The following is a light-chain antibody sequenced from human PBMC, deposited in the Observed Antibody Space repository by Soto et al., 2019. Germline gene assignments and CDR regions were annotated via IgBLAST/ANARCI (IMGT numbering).Light chain of an antibody. Sequence: QSALTQPASVSGSPGQSITICCTGTSSDVGGYNYVSWYQQHPGKAPKLMIYDVSNRPSGVSNRFSGSKSGNTASLTISGLQAEDEADYYCSSYTSSSTLVVFGGGTKLTV. CDR3: SSYTSSSTLVV. CDR2: DVS. CDR1: SSDVGGYNY. J-gene: IGLJ2*01. V-gene: IGLV2-14*01.